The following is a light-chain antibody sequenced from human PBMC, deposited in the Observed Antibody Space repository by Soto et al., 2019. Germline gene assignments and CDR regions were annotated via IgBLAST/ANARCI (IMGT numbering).Light chain of an antibody. Sequence: EVVMTQSPATLSVSPGERATLSCRASQSVSINLAWYQQKPGHAPRLLIFGASTMATGIPARFSGSGSGTEFTLTISRLQSEEFAVYYCHQYNNWPPWTFGPGTKVEIK. CDR2: GAS. J-gene: IGKJ1*01. V-gene: IGKV3-15*01. CDR3: HQYNNWPPWT. CDR1: QSVSIN.